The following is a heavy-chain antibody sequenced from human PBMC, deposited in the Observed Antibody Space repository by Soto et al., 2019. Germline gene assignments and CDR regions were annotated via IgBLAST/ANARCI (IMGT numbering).Heavy chain of an antibody. V-gene: IGHV1-18*01. J-gene: IGHJ4*02. Sequence: GASVKVSCKASGYTFTSYGISWLRRSPGQGLEWMGWISAYNGNTNYAQKLKSRVNMTTDTSTSTAYMELRGLRSDDTAVYYCARHITGTRAMFDYWGQGTLVTVSS. CDR1: GYTFTSYG. CDR2: ISAYNGNT. D-gene: IGHD1-7*01. CDR3: ARHITGTRAMFDY.